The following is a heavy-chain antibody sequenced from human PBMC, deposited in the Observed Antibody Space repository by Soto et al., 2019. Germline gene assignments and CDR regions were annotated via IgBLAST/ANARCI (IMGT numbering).Heavy chain of an antibody. CDR3: AKDRLGSSSWCCGDY. Sequence: GGSLRLSCAASGFTFSSYAMSWVRQAPGKGLEWVSAISGSGGSTYYADSVKGRFTISRDNSKNTLYLQMNSLRAEDTAVYYCAKDRLGSSSWCCGDYWGQGTLVTVSS. J-gene: IGHJ4*02. CDR2: ISGSGGST. D-gene: IGHD6-13*01. CDR1: GFTFSSYA. V-gene: IGHV3-23*01.